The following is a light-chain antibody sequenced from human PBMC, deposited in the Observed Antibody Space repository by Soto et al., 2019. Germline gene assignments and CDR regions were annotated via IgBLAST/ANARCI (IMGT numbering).Light chain of an antibody. CDR3: CSYAGSYSWV. CDR2: DVT. CDR1: SSDVGGYNY. J-gene: IGLJ3*02. V-gene: IGLV2-11*01. Sequence: QSALTRPRSVSGSPGQSVTISCTGTSSDVGGYNYVSWYQQHPGKAPKLMIYDVTKRPSGVPDRLSGSKSGNTASLTISGLQAEDEADYYCCSYAGSYSWVFGGGTKVTVL.